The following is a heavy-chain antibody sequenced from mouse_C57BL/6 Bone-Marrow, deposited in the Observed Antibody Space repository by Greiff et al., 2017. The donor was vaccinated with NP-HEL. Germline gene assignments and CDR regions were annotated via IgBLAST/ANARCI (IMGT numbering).Heavy chain of an antibody. D-gene: IGHD1-1*01. V-gene: IGHV1-55*01. CDR1: GYTFTSYW. J-gene: IGHJ3*01. Sequence: QVQLKESGAELVKPGASVKMSCKASGYTFTSYWITWVKQRPGQGLEWIGDIYPGSGSTNYNEKFKSKATLTVDTSSSTAYMQLSSLTSEDSAVYYCARSYYYGSLAYWGQGTLVTVSA. CDR3: ARSYYYGSLAY. CDR2: IYPGSGST.